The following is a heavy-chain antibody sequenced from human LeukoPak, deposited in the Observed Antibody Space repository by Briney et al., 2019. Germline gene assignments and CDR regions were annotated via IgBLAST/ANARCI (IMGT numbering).Heavy chain of an antibody. D-gene: IGHD2-15*01. CDR2: INSDGSST. CDR3: VRRSWWTGMDV. V-gene: IGHV3-74*01. J-gene: IGHJ6*02. CDR1: GFTFSSYW. Sequence: GSLRLSCTISGFTFSSYWMHWVRQAPGKGLVWVSRINSDGSSTNYADSVKGRFTISRDNAKNTLYLQMNSLRAEDTAVYYCVRRSWWTGMDVWGQGTTVTVSS.